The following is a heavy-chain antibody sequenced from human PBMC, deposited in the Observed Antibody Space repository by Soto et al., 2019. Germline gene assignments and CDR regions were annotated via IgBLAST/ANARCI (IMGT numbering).Heavy chain of an antibody. V-gene: IGHV4-59*08. CDR2: IYYSGST. D-gene: IGHD6-13*01. J-gene: IGHJ4*02. CDR3: ARHALREQQLGLLSY. Sequence: QVQLQESGPGLVKPSETLSLTCTVSGGSISSYYWSWIRQPPGKGLEWIGYIYYSGSTNYNPSLKRRVTISVDTSKNQFSLKLSSVTAADTAVYYCARHALREQQLGLLSYWGQGTLVTVSS. CDR1: GGSISSYY.